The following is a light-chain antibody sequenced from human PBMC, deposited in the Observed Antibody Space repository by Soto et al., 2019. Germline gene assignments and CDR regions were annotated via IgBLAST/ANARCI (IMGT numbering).Light chain of an antibody. CDR3: AAWDDSLNGFV. Sequence: QSVLTQPPSVSEAPRQRVTISCSGSSANIGNNAVNWYQQLPGEAPKLLIYYDDLKPSGVSDRFSGSKSGTSASLAISGLQSEDDADYYCAAWDDSLNGFVFGTGTKVTVL. CDR1: SANIGNNA. CDR2: YDD. V-gene: IGLV1-36*01. J-gene: IGLJ1*01.